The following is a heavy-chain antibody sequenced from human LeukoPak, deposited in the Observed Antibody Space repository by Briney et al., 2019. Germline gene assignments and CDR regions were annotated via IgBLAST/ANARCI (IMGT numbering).Heavy chain of an antibody. CDR2: ISSSSSSI. CDR3: VDLNTPL. V-gene: IGHV3-48*04. J-gene: IGHJ4*02. Sequence: QTGGSLRLSCAASGFTFSRYSMNWVRQAPGKGLEWVSYISSSSSSIKYADSVKGRFTISRDNAKNSLYLQMNSLRAEDTAVYYCVDLNTPLWGQGTLVTVSS. CDR1: GFTFSRYS. D-gene: IGHD2-15*01.